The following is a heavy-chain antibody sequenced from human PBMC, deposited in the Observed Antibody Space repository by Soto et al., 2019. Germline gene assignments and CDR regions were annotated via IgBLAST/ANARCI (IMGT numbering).Heavy chain of an antibody. D-gene: IGHD6-13*01. Sequence: GGSLRLSCAASGFTFSSYDMHWVRQATGKGLEWVSAIGTAGDTYYPGSVKGRFTISRENAKNSLFLQMNSLRAGDTAVYYCARVGYSSSWYDYWGQGTLVTVSS. J-gene: IGHJ4*02. V-gene: IGHV3-13*01. CDR2: IGTAGDT. CDR1: GFTFSSYD. CDR3: ARVGYSSSWYDY.